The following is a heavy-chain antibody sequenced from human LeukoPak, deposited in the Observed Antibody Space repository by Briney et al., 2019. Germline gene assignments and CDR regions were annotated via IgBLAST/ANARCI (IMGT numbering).Heavy chain of an antibody. CDR3: ARSFCINGVCYQSAFDI. CDR1: GFTVGTNY. D-gene: IGHD2-8*01. Sequence: GGSLRLSCVASGFTVGTNYMNWVRQAPGKGLEWVSIIYRGGSTYHADSVKGRSTISRDNSKNTLYLQMNSLRAEDTAVYYCARSFCINGVCYQSAFDIWGQGTMVTVSS. V-gene: IGHV3-53*01. J-gene: IGHJ3*02. CDR2: IYRGGST.